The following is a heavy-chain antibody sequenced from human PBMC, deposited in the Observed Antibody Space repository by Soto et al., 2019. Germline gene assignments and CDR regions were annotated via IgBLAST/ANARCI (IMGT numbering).Heavy chain of an antibody. V-gene: IGHV4-59*01. Sequence: SETLSLTCTVSGGSISSYYWSWIRQPPGKGLEWIGYIYYSGSTNYNPSLKSRVTISVDTSKNQFSLKLSSVTAADTAVYYCARDCSSTRCYTWGIFDYWGQGTLATVSS. CDR2: IYYSGST. D-gene: IGHD2-2*02. CDR3: ARDCSSTRCYTWGIFDY. J-gene: IGHJ4*02. CDR1: GGSISSYY.